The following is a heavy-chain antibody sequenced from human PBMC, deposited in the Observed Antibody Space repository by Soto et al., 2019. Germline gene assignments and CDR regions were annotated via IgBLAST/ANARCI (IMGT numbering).Heavy chain of an antibody. V-gene: IGHV3-30-3*01. CDR1: GFTFSSYA. J-gene: IGHJ6*02. CDR3: ARDSSSINGGGMDV. Sequence: QVQLVESGGGVVQPGRSLRLSCAASGFTFSSYAMHWVRQAPGKGLEWVAVISYDGSNKYYADSVKGRFIISRDNSKNTLYLQMNSLRAEDTAVYYCARDSSSINGGGMDVWGQGTTVTVSS. CDR2: ISYDGSNK. D-gene: IGHD7-27*01.